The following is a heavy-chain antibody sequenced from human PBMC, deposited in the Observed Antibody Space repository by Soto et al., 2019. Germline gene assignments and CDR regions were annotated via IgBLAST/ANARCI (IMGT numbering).Heavy chain of an antibody. J-gene: IGHJ6*02. CDR2: ISGSGGST. V-gene: IGHV3-23*01. CDR3: AKGGKEECESGYRGRT. Sequence: GGSLSLPWASSGCLFSSYAMSWVRHPPAKGLEWVSAISGSGGSTYYADSVKGRFTISRDNSKNTLYLQMNSLRAEDTAVYYCAKGGKEECESGYRGRTWGQGTTVNVSS. D-gene: IGHD3-3*01. CDR1: GCLFSSYA.